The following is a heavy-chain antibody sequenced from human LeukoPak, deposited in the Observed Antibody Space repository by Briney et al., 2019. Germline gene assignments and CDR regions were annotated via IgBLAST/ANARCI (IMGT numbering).Heavy chain of an antibody. V-gene: IGHV3-43D*03. CDR1: RFTFDDYV. J-gene: IGHJ4*02. Sequence: GGSLRLSCAASRFTFDDYVMHWVRQAPGKGLEWVSLISWDGGNTYYADSVKGRFTISRDNSKNSLYLQMNSLRAEGTALYYCAKGSGSILGYCSGGSCYPDYWGQGTLVTVSS. CDR2: ISWDGGNT. CDR3: AKGSGSILGYCSGGSCYPDY. D-gene: IGHD2-15*01.